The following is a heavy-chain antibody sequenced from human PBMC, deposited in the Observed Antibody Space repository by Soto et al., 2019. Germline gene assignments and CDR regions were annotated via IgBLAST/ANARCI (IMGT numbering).Heavy chain of an antibody. J-gene: IGHJ4*02. V-gene: IGHV3-23*01. CDR2: SGSGYSI. CDR1: GFSVSSYG. D-gene: IGHD6-13*01. CDR3: AKGRGSSWSVVFFDY. Sequence: EVQLLESGGDSVPPGGSLRLSCAASGFSVSSYGMSWVRQAPGKGLECVSSSGSGYSIYDADSVKGRFTISRDNSKNTVFLQMNNLRAEDTAVYYCAKGRGSSWSVVFFDYWGQGALVTVSS.